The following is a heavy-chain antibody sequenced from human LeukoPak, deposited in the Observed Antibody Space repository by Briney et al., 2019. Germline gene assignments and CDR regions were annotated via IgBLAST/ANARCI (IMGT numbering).Heavy chain of an antibody. Sequence: SETLSLTCTVSGGSMSTYYWSWIRQPPGKGLEWIGYIYYIGSTNYNPSLKSRVTISVDTSKKQFSLKLNSVTAADTAVYYCASLRYVSGFDIWGQGTMVTVSS. CDR1: GGSMSTYY. D-gene: IGHD6-19*01. V-gene: IGHV4-59*12. J-gene: IGHJ3*02. CDR2: IYYIGST. CDR3: ASLRYVSGFDI.